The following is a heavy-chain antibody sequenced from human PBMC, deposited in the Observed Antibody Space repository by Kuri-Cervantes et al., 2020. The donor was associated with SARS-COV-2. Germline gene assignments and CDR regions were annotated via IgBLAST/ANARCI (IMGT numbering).Heavy chain of an antibody. V-gene: IGHV4-39*07. D-gene: IGHD3-16*01. CDR3: ARAPNYSASTYYFDY. J-gene: IGHJ4*02. CDR1: GGSISSGGYY. Sequence: SEPLSLTCTVSGGSISSGGYYWSWIRQHPGKGLEWTGNIYHSGSTYYNPALKSRVTIPVDMPKNQFSLKVSPVTAADTAVYYCARAPNYSASTYYFDYWGQGNLVTVSS. CDR2: IYHSGST.